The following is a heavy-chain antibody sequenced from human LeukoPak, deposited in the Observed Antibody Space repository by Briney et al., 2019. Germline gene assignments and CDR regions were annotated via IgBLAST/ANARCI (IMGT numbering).Heavy chain of an antibody. D-gene: IGHD3-10*01. Sequence: GGSLRLSCAASGFTFSSYSMNWVRQAPGKGLEWVSVIYSGGSTYYADSVKGRFTISRDNSKNTLYLQMNSLRAEDTAVYYCARDRVIAYWGQGTLVTVSS. CDR1: GFTFSSYS. CDR3: ARDRVIAY. CDR2: IYSGGST. J-gene: IGHJ4*02. V-gene: IGHV3-66*01.